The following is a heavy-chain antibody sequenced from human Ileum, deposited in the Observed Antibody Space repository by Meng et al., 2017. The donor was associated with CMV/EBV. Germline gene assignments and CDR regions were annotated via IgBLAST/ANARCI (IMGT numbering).Heavy chain of an antibody. CDR2: INPNSGGT. CDR3: ARDRAIVVVPAATWGAFDP. V-gene: IGHV1-2*02. D-gene: IGHD2-2*01. J-gene: IGHJ5*02. Sequence: TFTGYYMHWVRQAPGQGLEWMGWINPNSGGTNYAQKFQGRVTMTRDTSISTAYMELSRLRSDDTAVYYCARDRAIVVVPAATWGAFDPWGQGTLVTVSS. CDR1: TFTGYY.